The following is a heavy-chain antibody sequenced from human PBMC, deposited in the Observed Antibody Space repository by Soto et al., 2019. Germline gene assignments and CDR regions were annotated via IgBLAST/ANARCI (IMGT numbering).Heavy chain of an antibody. CDR3: AREGHCIDCSCRVLDY. CDR2: IRSKVQSYTT. Sequence: VQLVESGGDLVQPGGSLKLSCAASGFTFSDHWMDWVRQAPGKGLEWVGRIRSKVQSYTTEYAASVRGRFTISREDSKNSLYLQMNSLKTADTAVYYCAREGHCIDCSCRVLDYWGQGVLVTVSS. D-gene: IGHD2-15*01. J-gene: IGHJ4*02. V-gene: IGHV3-72*01. CDR1: GFTFSDHW.